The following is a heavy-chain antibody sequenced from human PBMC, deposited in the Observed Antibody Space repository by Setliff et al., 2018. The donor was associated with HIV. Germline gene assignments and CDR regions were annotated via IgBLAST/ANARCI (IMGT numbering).Heavy chain of an antibody. Sequence: ASVKVSCKASGYTFIGHYIHWVRQATGQGLEWMGWMNPNSGNTGYTQEFQGRVTMTRNTSISTAYMELSSLRSEDTAVYYCARGIKLVGGVIVGSMDVWGKGTTVTVSS. CDR3: ARGIKLVGGVIVGSMDV. CDR1: GYTFIGHY. V-gene: IGHV1-8*02. CDR2: MNPNSGNT. D-gene: IGHD3-16*02. J-gene: IGHJ6*03.